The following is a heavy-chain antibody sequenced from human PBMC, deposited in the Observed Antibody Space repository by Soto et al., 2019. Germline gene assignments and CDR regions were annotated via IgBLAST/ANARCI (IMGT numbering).Heavy chain of an antibody. J-gene: IGHJ4*02. D-gene: IGHD5-12*01. CDR3: ARDHWGGLVATILTFDY. CDR2: ISAYNGST. CDR1: GYTFTSYG. V-gene: IGHV1-18*01. Sequence: GASVKVSCKASGYTFTSYGISWVRQAPGQGLEWMGWISAYNGSTNYAQKLQGRVTMTTDTSTSTAYMELRSLRSDDTAVYYCARDHWGGLVATILTFDYWGQGSLVTVSS.